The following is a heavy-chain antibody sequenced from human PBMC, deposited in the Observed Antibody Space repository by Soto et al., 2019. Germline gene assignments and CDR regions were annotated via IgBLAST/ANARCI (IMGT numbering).Heavy chain of an antibody. CDR1: GFTVSSNY. Sequence: EVQLVESGGGLVQPGGSLRLSCAASGFTVSSNYMSWVRQAPGKGLEWVSVIYSGGSTYYADSVKGRFTISRDNSKNTLYLQMNSLRAMDTAVYYCARDYYDRSGTRGYWGQGTLVTVSS. D-gene: IGHD3-22*01. CDR3: ARDYYDRSGTRGY. CDR2: IYSGGST. J-gene: IGHJ4*02. V-gene: IGHV3-66*01.